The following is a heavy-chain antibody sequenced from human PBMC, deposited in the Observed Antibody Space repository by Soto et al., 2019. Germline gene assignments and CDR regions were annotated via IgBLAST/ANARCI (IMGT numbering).Heavy chain of an antibody. CDR2: ISYDETSR. J-gene: IGHJ4*02. D-gene: IGHD3-3*01. CDR1: EFTFSTYP. Sequence: GGSLRLSCAASEFTFSTYPMHWVRQAPGKGLEWVAVISYDETSRYYADSVKGRFTISRDNSKDTLYLQMNSLRADDTAVYYCARGASDFWGAYPEIHYVDYWGQGTLVTVSS. CDR3: ARGASDFWGAYPEIHYVDY. V-gene: IGHV3-30-3*01.